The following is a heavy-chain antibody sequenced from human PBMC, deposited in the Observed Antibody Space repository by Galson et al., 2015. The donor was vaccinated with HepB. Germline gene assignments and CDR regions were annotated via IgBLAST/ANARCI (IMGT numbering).Heavy chain of an antibody. J-gene: IGHJ3*01. Sequence: SVKVSCKASGFTFTSSAMHWVRQARGQGLEWIGWIGARSGNTNYAQKFQDRVTITRDRSTSTAYMELSSLRSEDTAVYYCAADADGGGDCWCFDVWGQGTTVTVSS. V-gene: IGHV1-58*02. CDR2: IGARSGNT. CDR1: GFTFTSSA. CDR3: AADADGGGDCWCFDV. D-gene: IGHD2-21*01.